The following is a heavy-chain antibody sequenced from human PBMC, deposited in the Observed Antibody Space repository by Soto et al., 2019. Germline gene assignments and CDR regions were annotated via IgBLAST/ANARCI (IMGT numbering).Heavy chain of an antibody. Sequence: QVHLVESGGGVVQPGRSLRLSCVVSGVTFRTYGIHWVRQAPGKGLEWVAVRSYDGETKFYADSVKGRFTISKDTSKNTVFLQMNSLATEDTALYFCAKSDKGVFGVVMSPALDPFDVWGQGTLVAVSS. CDR1: GVTFRTYG. CDR3: AKSDKGVFGVVMSPALDPFDV. J-gene: IGHJ3*01. V-gene: IGHV3-30*18. CDR2: RSYDGETK. D-gene: IGHD3-3*01.